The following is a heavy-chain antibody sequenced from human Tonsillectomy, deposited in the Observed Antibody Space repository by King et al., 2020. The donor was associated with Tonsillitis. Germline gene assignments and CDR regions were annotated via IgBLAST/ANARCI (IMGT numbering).Heavy chain of an antibody. CDR1: GFTFSRYG. CDR2: ISYDGNNK. D-gene: IGHD6-13*01. CDR3: AKDRGADSSRYYALPFYFDY. V-gene: IGHV3-30*18. Sequence: VQLVESGGGVVQPGRSLRLSCAAYGFTFSRYGMHWVRQAPGKGLEWVAVISYDGNNKYYADSVKGRFTISRDNSKNTLYLQMNSLRAEDTAVYYCAKDRGADSSRYYALPFYFDYWGQGTLVTVSS. J-gene: IGHJ4*02.